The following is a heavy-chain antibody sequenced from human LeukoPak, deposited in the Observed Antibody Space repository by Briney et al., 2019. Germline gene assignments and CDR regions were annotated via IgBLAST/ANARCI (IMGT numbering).Heavy chain of an antibody. V-gene: IGHV4-61*02. Sequence: SETLSLTCTVPGGSISSGSYFWTWIRQPAGKGLEWIGRINTSGSTNYNPSLKSRVTISVDTSKNQFSLKLSSVTAADTAVFYCAREGYTSSWYSGYYYFDYWGQGTLVTVSS. CDR1: GGSISSGSYF. J-gene: IGHJ4*02. D-gene: IGHD6-13*01. CDR3: AREGYTSSWYSGYYYFDY. CDR2: INTSGST.